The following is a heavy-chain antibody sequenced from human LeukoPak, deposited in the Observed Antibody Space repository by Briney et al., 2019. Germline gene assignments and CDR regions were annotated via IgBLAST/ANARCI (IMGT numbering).Heavy chain of an antibody. D-gene: IGHD2-2*01. Sequence: GESLKISCKGSGYSFTSYWIGWVRQMPGKGLEWMGIIYPGDSDTRYSPSFQGQVTISADKSIGTAYLQWSSLKASDTAMYYCARPCHCSSTSGCAFDIWGQGTMVTVSS. V-gene: IGHV5-51*01. CDR2: IYPGDSDT. CDR1: GYSFTSYW. CDR3: ARPCHCSSTSGCAFDI. J-gene: IGHJ3*02.